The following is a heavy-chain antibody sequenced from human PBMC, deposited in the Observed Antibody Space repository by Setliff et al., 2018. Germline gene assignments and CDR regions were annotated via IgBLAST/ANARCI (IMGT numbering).Heavy chain of an antibody. Sequence: SLRLSCAASGFTVRSYYMTWVRQAPGKGLALVSFLSPCGSTYYADSVKGRFTISRDDSNNTLYLQMTSLRAEDTAVYYCAGCGYGQYYAMDVWGQGTTVTVS. CDR2: LSPCGST. D-gene: IGHD5-12*01. CDR1: GFTVRSYY. CDR3: AGCGYGQYYAMDV. V-gene: IGHV3-66*01. J-gene: IGHJ6*02.